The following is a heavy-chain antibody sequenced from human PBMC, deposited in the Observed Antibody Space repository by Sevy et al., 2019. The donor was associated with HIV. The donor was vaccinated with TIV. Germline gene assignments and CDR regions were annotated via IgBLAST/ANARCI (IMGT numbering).Heavy chain of an antibody. CDR1: GFTFSSYV. V-gene: IGHV3-33*01. J-gene: IGHJ3*01. CDR3: ASLPNNYYDSSGYSGNDAFDV. CDR2: IWNDRSNK. Sequence: GGSLRLSCAASGFTFSSYVMHWVRQAPGKGLEWVAVIWNDRSNKHYADSVKGRFTISRDNSKNTLYLEMNSLRADDTAVYYCASLPNNYYDSSGYSGNDAFDVWGQGTMVTVSS. D-gene: IGHD3-22*01.